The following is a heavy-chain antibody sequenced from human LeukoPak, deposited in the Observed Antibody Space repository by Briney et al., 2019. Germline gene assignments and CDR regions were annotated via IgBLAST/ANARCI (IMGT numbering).Heavy chain of an antibody. CDR1: GGSFSGYY. CDR2: INHSGST. Sequence: KPSETLFLTCAVYGGSFSGYYWSWIRQPPGKGLEWIGEINHSGSTNYNPSLKSRVTISVDTSKNQFSLKLSSVTAADTAVYYCAIILDVGATTGGFDYWGQGTLVTVSS. D-gene: IGHD1-26*01. CDR3: AIILDVGATTGGFDY. J-gene: IGHJ4*02. V-gene: IGHV4-34*01.